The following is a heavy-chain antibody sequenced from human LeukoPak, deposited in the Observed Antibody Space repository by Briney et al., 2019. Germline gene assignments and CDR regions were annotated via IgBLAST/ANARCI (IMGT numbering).Heavy chain of an antibody. CDR3: AREGQAWLLLYYFDY. D-gene: IGHD3-22*01. Sequence: GGSLRLSCAASGYTFTGYYMHWVRQAPGQGLEWMGWINPNSGGTNYAQKFQGRVTMTRDTSISTAYMELSRLRSDDTAVYYCAREGQAWLLLYYFDYWGQGTLVTVSS. CDR1: GYTFTGYY. J-gene: IGHJ4*02. V-gene: IGHV1-2*02. CDR2: INPNSGGT.